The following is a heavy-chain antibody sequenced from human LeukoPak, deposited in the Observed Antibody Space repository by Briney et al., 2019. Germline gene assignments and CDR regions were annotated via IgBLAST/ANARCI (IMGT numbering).Heavy chain of an antibody. CDR1: GFTFNAYW. D-gene: IGHD1-26*01. CDR3: ATFGQLPPMFR. V-gene: IGHV3-23*01. CDR2: ISGSGGST. J-gene: IGHJ4*02. Sequence: GGSLRLSCAGSGFTFNAYWMTWVRQAPGKGLEWVSAISGSGGSTYYADSVKGRFTIFRDNAKNSLYLQMNSLRAEDTAVYYCATFGQLPPMFRWGQGTLVTVSS.